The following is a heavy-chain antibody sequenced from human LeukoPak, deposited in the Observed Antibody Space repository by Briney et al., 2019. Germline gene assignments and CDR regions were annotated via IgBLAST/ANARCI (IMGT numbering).Heavy chain of an antibody. CDR1: GFNFANHA. V-gene: IGHV3-53*01. J-gene: IGHJ3*02. Sequence: GGSLRLSCAASGFNFANHAMSWVRQAPGKGLEWVSVIYSGGSTYYADSVKGRFTISRDNSKNTLYLQMNSLRAEDTAVYYCARDRVATGDAFDIWGQGTMVTVSS. CDR2: IYSGGST. D-gene: IGHD4-23*01. CDR3: ARDRVATGDAFDI.